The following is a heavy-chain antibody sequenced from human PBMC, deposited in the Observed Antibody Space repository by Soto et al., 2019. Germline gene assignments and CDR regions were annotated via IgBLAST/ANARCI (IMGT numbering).Heavy chain of an antibody. J-gene: IGHJ4*02. CDR3: AKGLNYGSGSNY. CDR2: ISGSGGST. V-gene: IGHV3-23*01. CDR1: GFTFSSYA. Sequence: EVQLLESGGGLVQPGGSLRLSCAASGFTFSSYAMSWVRQAPGKGLEWVSAISGSGGSTYYADSVKGRFIISRDNSKNTLYLQMNSLRAEDTAVYYCAKGLNYGSGSNYWGQGTLVTVSS. D-gene: IGHD3-10*01.